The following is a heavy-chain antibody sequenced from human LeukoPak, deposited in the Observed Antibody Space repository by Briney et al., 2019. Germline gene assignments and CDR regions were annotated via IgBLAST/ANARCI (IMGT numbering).Heavy chain of an antibody. CDR2: INHSGST. D-gene: IGHD3-22*01. V-gene: IGHV4-34*01. Sequence: SETLSLTCAVYGGSFSGYYWSWIRQPPGKGLEWIGEINHSGSTNYNPSLKSRVTISVDTSKNQFSLKLSSVTAADTAVYYCARGSGSSGYSLDYGGQGTLVTVSS. J-gene: IGHJ4*02. CDR3: ARGSGSSGYSLDY. CDR1: GGSFSGYY.